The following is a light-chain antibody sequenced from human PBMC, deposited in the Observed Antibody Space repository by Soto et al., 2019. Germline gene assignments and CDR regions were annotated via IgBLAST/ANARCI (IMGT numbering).Light chain of an antibody. CDR2: ETS. V-gene: IGKV1-12*01. Sequence: DIQMTQSPSSVSASVGDRVTITCRASQGISSWLAWYQQHQGKAPKLLIYETSNLQAGVPPRFSGSRSGTQFPLTISSLQPEDFATYYCQQVHTFPPSFGGGTKVEVK. CDR1: QGISSW. CDR3: QQVHTFPPS. J-gene: IGKJ4*01.